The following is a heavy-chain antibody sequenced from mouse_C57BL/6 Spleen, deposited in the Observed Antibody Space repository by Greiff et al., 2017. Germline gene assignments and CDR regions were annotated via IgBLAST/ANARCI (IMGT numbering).Heavy chain of an antibody. CDR2: IDPSDSYT. V-gene: IGHV1-59*01. Sequence: QVQLQQPGAELVRPGTSVKLSCKASGYTFTSYWMHWVKQRPGQGLEWIGVIDPSDSYTNYNQKFKGKATLTVDTSSSTAYMQLSSLTSEDSAVYYCALYPDWGQGTTLTVSS. J-gene: IGHJ2*01. CDR1: GYTFTSYW. CDR3: ALYPD.